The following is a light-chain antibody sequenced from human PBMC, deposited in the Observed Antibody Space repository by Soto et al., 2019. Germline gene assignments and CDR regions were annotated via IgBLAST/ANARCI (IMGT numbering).Light chain of an antibody. Sequence: DIQMTQSPSSLFASLGDRVTISCRSSQSISTYLNWYQQKPGKAPKLLIYAASSLQSGVPSRFSGSGSGTDFTLTISSLQPEDFATYFCQQSYSTPPWTFGQGTKVDI. V-gene: IGKV1-39*01. CDR3: QQSYSTPPWT. CDR1: QSISTY. CDR2: AAS. J-gene: IGKJ1*01.